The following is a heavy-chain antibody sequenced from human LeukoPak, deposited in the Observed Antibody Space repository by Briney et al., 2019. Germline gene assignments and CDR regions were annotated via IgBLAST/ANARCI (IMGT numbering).Heavy chain of an antibody. CDR3: ARQSEYYDFWSGYYLNWFDP. Sequence: SETLSLTCTVSGGSISSSSYYWGWIRQPPGKGLEWIGSIYYSGSTYYNPSLKSRVTISVDTSKNQFSLKLSSVTAADTAVYYCARQSEYYDFWSGYYLNWFDPWGQGTLVTVSS. J-gene: IGHJ5*02. V-gene: IGHV4-39*01. CDR2: IYYSGST. D-gene: IGHD3-3*01. CDR1: GGSISSSSYY.